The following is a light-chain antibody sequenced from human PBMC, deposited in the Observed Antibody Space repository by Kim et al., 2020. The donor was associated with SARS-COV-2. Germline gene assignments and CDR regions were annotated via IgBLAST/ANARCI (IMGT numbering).Light chain of an antibody. J-gene: IGKJ1*01. CDR1: STY. V-gene: IGKV3-20*01. CDR3: QQYGMTPRT. Sequence: STYLAWYQQTPGQAPRLLIYGASRRAPGIPDRFSGSGSGTDFTLTITRLEPEDFAVYYCQQYGMTPRTFGQGTKVEIK. CDR2: GAS.